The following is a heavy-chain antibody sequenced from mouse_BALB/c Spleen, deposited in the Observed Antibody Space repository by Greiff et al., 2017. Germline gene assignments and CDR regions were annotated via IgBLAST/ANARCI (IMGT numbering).Heavy chain of an antibody. J-gene: IGHJ2*01. CDR2: ISYSGST. V-gene: IGHV3-2*02. Sequence: VQLKESGPGLVKPSQSLSLTCTVTGYSITSDYAWNWIRQFPGNKLEWMGYISYSGSTSYNPSLKSRISITRDTSKNQFFLQLNSVTTEDTATYYCARWGDAFDYWGQGTTLTVSS. CDR1: GYSITSDYA. CDR3: ARWGDAFDY.